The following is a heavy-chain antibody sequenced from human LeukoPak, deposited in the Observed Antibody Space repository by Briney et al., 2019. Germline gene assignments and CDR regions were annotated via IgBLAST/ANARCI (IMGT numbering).Heavy chain of an antibody. Sequence: SETLSLTCTVSGGSISSYYWSWIRQPPGKGLEWIGYIYYSGSTNYNPSLKSRVTISVDTSKNQFSLKLSSVAAADTAAYYCASLDTMQRFDYWGQGTLVTVSS. CDR2: IYYSGST. CDR3: ASLDTMQRFDY. CDR1: GGSISSYY. D-gene: IGHD3-10*01. J-gene: IGHJ4*02. V-gene: IGHV4-59*01.